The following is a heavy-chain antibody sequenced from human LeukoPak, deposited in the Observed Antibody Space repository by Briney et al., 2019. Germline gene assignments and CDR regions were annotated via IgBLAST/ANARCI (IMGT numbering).Heavy chain of an antibody. J-gene: IGHJ4*02. V-gene: IGHV3-74*01. CDR2: INSDGSST. Sequence: GGSLRLSCSASGFTFSTSGMSWVRQAPGKGLVWVSRINSDGSSTAYADSVKGRFTISRDNAKNTLYLQMNSLRAEDTAVYYCARGGDGYSEIDCWGQGTLVTVSS. CDR3: ARGGDGYSEIDC. D-gene: IGHD5-24*01. CDR1: GFTFSTSG.